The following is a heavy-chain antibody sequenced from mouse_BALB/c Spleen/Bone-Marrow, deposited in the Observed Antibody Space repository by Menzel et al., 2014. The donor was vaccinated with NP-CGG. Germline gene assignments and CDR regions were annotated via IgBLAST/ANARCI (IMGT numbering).Heavy chain of an antibody. CDR1: GFDFRRYW. CDR2: INPESSTI. CDR3: ARLGYYGYFVD. Sequence: LQQSGGGLVQPGGSLKLSCAASGFDFRRYWMSWVRQAPGKGLEWIGEINPESSTINYTPSLKGKFIISRDNAKNTLYLQMSKVRSEDTALYYCARLGYYGYFVDWGQGTTLTVSS. J-gene: IGHJ2*01. V-gene: IGHV4-1*02. D-gene: IGHD1-1*01.